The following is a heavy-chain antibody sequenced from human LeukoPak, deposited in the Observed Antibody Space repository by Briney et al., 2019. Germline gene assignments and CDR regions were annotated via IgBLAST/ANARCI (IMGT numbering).Heavy chain of an antibody. D-gene: IGHD6-13*01. CDR2: IIPIFGTA. V-gene: IGHV1-69*13. J-gene: IGHJ6*02. CDR3: AIRYSSSWTSHYGMDV. Sequence: SVKVSCKASGYTFTSYGISWVRQAPGQGLEWMGGIIPIFGTANYAQKFQGRVTITADESTSTAYMELSSLRSEDTAVYYCAIRYSSSWTSHYGMDVWGQGTTVTVSS. CDR1: GYTFTSYG.